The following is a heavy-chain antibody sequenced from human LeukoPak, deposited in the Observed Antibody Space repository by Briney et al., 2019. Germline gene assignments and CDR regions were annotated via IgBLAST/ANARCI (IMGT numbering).Heavy chain of an antibody. V-gene: IGHV4-39*01. CDR1: GGSISSSSYY. J-gene: IGHJ4*02. CDR2: ISYSGST. CDR3: ARSVDSLLNFDY. Sequence: SETLSLTCTVSGGSISSSSYYWGWIRQPPGKGLEWIGSISYSGSTYYNPSLKSRVTISVDPSKNQFSRKLSSVTAAHAAVYYGARSVDSLLNFDYWGQGTLVTVSS. D-gene: IGHD3-22*01.